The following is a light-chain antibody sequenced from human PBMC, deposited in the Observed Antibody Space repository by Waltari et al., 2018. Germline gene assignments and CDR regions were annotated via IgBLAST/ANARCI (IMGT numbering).Light chain of an antibody. J-gene: IGKJ1*01. V-gene: IGKV4-1*01. CDR3: QQYYSHVRT. Sequence: DIVMTQSPDSLAVSLGERATINCKSSQSVLYSSNNKNYLAWYQQKPGQPPKLLIYWASTRESVVPDRFSGSGSGTEFTLTISSLQAEDGAVYYCQQYYSHVRTFGQGTKVEVK. CDR2: WAS. CDR1: QSVLYSSNNKNY.